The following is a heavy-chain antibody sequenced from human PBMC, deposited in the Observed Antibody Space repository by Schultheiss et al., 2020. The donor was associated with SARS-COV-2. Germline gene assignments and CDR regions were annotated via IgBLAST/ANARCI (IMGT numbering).Heavy chain of an antibody. CDR1: GFTFSSYG. Sequence: GESLKISCAASGFTFSSYGMHWVRQAPGKGLEWVSTIDASGRNTHYADSVKGRFTISRDNSKNTLWLQMNSLRDEDTALYYCAKDVGAVASLFEHWGQGTLVTVSS. CDR2: IDASGRNT. D-gene: IGHD3-16*01. J-gene: IGHJ4*02. V-gene: IGHV3-23*01. CDR3: AKDVGAVASLFEH.